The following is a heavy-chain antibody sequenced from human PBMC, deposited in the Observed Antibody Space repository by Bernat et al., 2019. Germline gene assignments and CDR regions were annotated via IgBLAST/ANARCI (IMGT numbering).Heavy chain of an antibody. D-gene: IGHD3-10*01. J-gene: IGHJ4*02. CDR2: ISSTGSTT. Sequence: EVQLVESGGGLVQPGGSLRLSCAASGFTFSSYDMNWVRQAPGKGLEWVSHISSTGSTTYYADSVKGRFTISRDNSKNTLYLQMNSLRAEDTAVYYCAKDGSGAVFDYWGQGTLVTVSS. V-gene: IGHV3-48*03. CDR1: GFTFSSYD. CDR3: AKDGSGAVFDY.